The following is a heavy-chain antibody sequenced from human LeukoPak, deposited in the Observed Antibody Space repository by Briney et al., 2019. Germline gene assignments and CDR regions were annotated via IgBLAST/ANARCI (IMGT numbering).Heavy chain of an antibody. D-gene: IGHD4-23*01. Sequence: SDTLSLTCTVSGGSISSVDYYWSWIRLPPGKGLEWIGYIYYSGSTYYNSSLKSRVTISVDTSKNQFSLKLSSVTAADTAVYYCAREASDYGGNYFNWFDPWGQGTLVTVSS. J-gene: IGHJ5*02. V-gene: IGHV4-30-4*02. CDR2: IYYSGST. CDR1: GGSISSVDYY. CDR3: AREASDYGGNYFNWFDP.